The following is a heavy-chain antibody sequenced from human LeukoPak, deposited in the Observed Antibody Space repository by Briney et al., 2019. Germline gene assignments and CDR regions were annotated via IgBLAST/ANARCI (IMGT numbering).Heavy chain of an antibody. CDR3: ARVEGSTNCPDY. D-gene: IGHD2-15*01. Sequence: PGGSLRLSCVASGFTFSRSWMSWVRQAPGKGLQWLANIKEDGSEIYYVDSVKGRFTISRDNAKNSLFLQMNSLRVEDTAVYYCARVEGSTNCPDYWGQGTLVTVSS. J-gene: IGHJ4*02. CDR1: GFTFSRSW. V-gene: IGHV3-7*01. CDR2: IKEDGSEI.